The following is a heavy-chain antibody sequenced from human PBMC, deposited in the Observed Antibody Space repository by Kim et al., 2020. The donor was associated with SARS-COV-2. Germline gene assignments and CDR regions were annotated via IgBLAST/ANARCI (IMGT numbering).Heavy chain of an antibody. J-gene: IGHJ5*02. D-gene: IGHD3-16*01. CDR3: AGWGHSVGSGWLDP. Sequence: YNPSLKSRVTISAVTSKNHFSLRLNSVTAADTAVYYRAGWGHSVGSGWLDPWGQGILVTVSS. V-gene: IGHV4-61*03.